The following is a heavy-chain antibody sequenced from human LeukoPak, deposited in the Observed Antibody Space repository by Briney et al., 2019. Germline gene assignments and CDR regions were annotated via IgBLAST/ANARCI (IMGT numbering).Heavy chain of an antibody. J-gene: IGHJ4*02. V-gene: IGHV1-2*02. Sequence: ASVKVSCKASGYTFTGYYMHWVRQAPGQGLEWMGWINPNSGDTNYAQKFQGRVTMTRDTSISTAYMELSRLRSDDTAVYYCARVPDPGGIAVAGTGHITDYWGQGTLVTVSS. CDR1: GYTFTGYY. D-gene: IGHD6-19*01. CDR2: INPNSGDT. CDR3: ARVPDPGGIAVAGTGHITDY.